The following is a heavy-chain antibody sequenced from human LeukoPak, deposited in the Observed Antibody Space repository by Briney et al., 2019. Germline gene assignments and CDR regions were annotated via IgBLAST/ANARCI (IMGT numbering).Heavy chain of an antibody. CDR2: ISWNSGSI. D-gene: IGHD5-24*01. J-gene: IGHJ4*02. Sequence: PGRSLRLSCAASGFTFDDYAMHWVRQAPGKGLEWVSGISWNSGSIGYADSVKGRFTISRDNAKNSLYLQMNSLKTEDTAVYYCARGRSGRDGYNSGDFDYWGQGTLVTVSS. CDR1: GFTFDDYA. CDR3: ARGRSGRDGYNSGDFDY. V-gene: IGHV3-9*01.